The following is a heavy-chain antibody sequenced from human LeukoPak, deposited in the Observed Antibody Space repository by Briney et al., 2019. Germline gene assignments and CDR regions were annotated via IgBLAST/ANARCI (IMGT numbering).Heavy chain of an antibody. V-gene: IGHV3-21*01. D-gene: IGHD2-15*01. CDR1: GFTFSSYA. J-gene: IGHJ3*02. CDR3: VREASGGSKGVSGIFDI. CDR2: ISSSSSYI. Sequence: GGSLRLSCAASGFTFSSYAMSWVRQAPGKGLEWVSSISSSSSYINYADSVKGRFTISRDNAKNSLYLQMNSLRAEDTAVYHCVREASGGSKGVSGIFDIWGQGTLVTVSS.